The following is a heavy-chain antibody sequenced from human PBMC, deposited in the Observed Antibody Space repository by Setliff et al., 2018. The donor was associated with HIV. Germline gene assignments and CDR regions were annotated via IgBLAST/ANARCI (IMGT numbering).Heavy chain of an antibody. V-gene: IGHV4-61*09. D-gene: IGHD1-26*01. J-gene: IGHJ4*02. CDR2: IYTSEST. CDR1: GGSISSGGYY. CDR3: ARGALQDGTGSYYEGFDY. Sequence: LSLTCTVSGGSISSGGYYWSWIRQPAGKGLEWIGHIYTSESTNYNPSLKSRVTISVDTSKNQFSLKLSSVTAADTAVYYCARGALQDGTGSYYEGFDYWGQGTLVTVSS.